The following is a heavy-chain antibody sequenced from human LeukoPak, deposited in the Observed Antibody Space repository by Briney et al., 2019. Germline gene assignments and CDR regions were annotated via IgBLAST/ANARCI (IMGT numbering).Heavy chain of an antibody. Sequence: GGSLRLSCAASGFTFSSYAMHWVRQAPGKGLEWAAVISYDGSNKYYADSVKGRFTVSRDNAKNTLYLQVNNLRAEDTAVYCCARGPNSNWSGLDFWGQGTLLTVSS. V-gene: IGHV3-30-3*01. D-gene: IGHD6-6*01. CDR1: GFTFSSYA. J-gene: IGHJ4*02. CDR3: ARGPNSNWSGLDF. CDR2: ISYDGSNK.